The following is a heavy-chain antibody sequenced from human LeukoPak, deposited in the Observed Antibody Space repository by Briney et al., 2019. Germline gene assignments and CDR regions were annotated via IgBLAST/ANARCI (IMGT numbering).Heavy chain of an antibody. V-gene: IGHV4-4*07. J-gene: IGHJ2*01. CDR1: GGSISSYY. CDR2: IYSSGNT. Sequence: PSETLSLTCTVSGGSISSYYWSWIRQPAGKGLEWIGRIYSSGNTKYNPSLKSRVTVSADTSKNQFSLKLNSVTAADTAMYYCVRSNSGYDFYWYFDLWGRGTLVTVSS. D-gene: IGHD5-12*01. CDR3: VRSNSGYDFYWYFDL.